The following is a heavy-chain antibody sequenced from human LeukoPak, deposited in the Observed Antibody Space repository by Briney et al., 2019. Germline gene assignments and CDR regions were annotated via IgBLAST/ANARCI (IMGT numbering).Heavy chain of an antibody. Sequence: PGGSLRLSCAASGFTFSSYWMSWVRQAPGKGLEWVANIKQDGSEKYYVDSVKGRFTISRDNAKNSLYLQMNSLRAEDTAVYYCARDRATFSSWYYFDYWGQGTLVTVSS. D-gene: IGHD6-13*01. CDR1: GFTFSSYW. CDR3: ARDRATFSSWYYFDY. CDR2: IKQDGSEK. V-gene: IGHV3-7*01. J-gene: IGHJ4*02.